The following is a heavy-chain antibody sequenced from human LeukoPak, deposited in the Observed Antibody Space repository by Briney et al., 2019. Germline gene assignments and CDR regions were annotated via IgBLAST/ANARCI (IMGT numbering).Heavy chain of an antibody. D-gene: IGHD6-19*01. CDR2: ISYDGSNK. J-gene: IGHJ4*02. V-gene: IGHV3-30-3*01. CDR1: GFTFSSYA. Sequence: GGSLRLSCAASGFTFSSYAMHWVRQAPGKGLEWVAVISYDGSNKYYADSVKGRFTISRDNSKNTLYLQMNSLRAEDTAVYYCARDLTYSSGWSYYFDCWGQGTLVTVSS. CDR3: ARDLTYSSGWSYYFDC.